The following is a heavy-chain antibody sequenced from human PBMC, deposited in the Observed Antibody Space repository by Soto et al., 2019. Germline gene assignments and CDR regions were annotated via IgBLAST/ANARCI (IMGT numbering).Heavy chain of an antibody. J-gene: IGHJ3*01. CDR1: GFRFWTYS. D-gene: IGHD3-22*01. V-gene: IGHV3-23*01. CDR3: AKTRLYDNNDYHRDGFDL. CDR2: ISGSGAAT. Sequence: EMKLLESGGGLVQPGGSLRLSCAASGFRFWTYSMSWVRQAPRKGLEWVSGISGSGAATYYTESVKGRFTVSRDNSKDTLFLQMNTLRVEDTAVYYCAKTRLYDNNDYHRDGFDLWGPGTVVTVSS.